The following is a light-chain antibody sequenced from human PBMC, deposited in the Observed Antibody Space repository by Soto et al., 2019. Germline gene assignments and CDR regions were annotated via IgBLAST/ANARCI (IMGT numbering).Light chain of an antibody. CDR2: AAS. J-gene: IGKJ4*01. Sequence: DIQMTQSPSSLSASVGDRVTITCRASQGISNYLAWYQQKPGKVPELLIYAASTLQSGVPSRFSGSGSGTECSRTISGLQPEDVATYYCHKYNHAPTFGGGTKVEIK. V-gene: IGKV1-27*01. CDR3: HKYNHAPT. CDR1: QGISNY.